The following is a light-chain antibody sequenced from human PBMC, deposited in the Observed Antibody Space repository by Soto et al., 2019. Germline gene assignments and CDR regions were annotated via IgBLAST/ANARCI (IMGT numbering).Light chain of an antibody. Sequence: DIQITRSPSSLSASLGYRFTITFGSVQIIRSYLNWYQQQPGKAPKLLIYAASSLQSAVPSRFSGSGSGTDFTLTIIRLQPEDFATYYCQQSYSTLITFGQGTRLEIK. CDR3: QQSYSTLIT. CDR1: QIIRSY. J-gene: IGKJ5*01. V-gene: IGKV1-39*01. CDR2: AAS.